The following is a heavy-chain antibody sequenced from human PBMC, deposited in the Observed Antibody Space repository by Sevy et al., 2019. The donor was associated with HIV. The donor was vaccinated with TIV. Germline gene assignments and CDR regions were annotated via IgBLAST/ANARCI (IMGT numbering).Heavy chain of an antibody. CDR3: ARAVDRATMIVVADDFEY. D-gene: IGHD3-22*01. V-gene: IGHV3-21*01. CDR2: ISSSSSYI. CDR1: GFTFSSYS. Sequence: GGSLRLSCAASGFTFSSYSMNWVRQAPGKGLEWVSSISSSSSYIYYADSVKGRFTISRDNAKNSLYLQMNSLRAEDTAVYYCARAVDRATMIVVADDFEYWGQGTLVTVSS. J-gene: IGHJ4*02.